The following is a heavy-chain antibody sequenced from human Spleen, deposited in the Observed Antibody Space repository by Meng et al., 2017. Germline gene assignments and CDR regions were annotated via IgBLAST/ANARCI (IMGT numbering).Heavy chain of an antibody. V-gene: IGHV4-34*01. CDR2: INHRGST. CDR3: ARRRYLDYSKRWFEP. CDR1: CGYFSCYE. Sequence: VQLPDGGAVLLKPAATLSGTCLVSCGYFSCYEWVGNRQHPGKGRDWIGEINHRGSTNYYPSLKSRVTISVDTSKNQFSLKLSSVTAADTAVYYCARRRYLDYSKRWFEPWGQGTLVTVSS. D-gene: IGHD4-11*01. J-gene: IGHJ5*02.